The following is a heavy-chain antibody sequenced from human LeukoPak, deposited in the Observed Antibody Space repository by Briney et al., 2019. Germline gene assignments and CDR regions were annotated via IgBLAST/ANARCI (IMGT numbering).Heavy chain of an antibody. Sequence: SVKVSCKASGGTFSSYAISWVRQAPGQGLEWMGGIIPTFGTANYAQKFQGRVTITADESTSTAYMELSSLRSEDTAVYYCARDRGCSGGSCYQDYWGQGTLVTVSS. D-gene: IGHD2-15*01. CDR1: GGTFSSYA. CDR2: IIPTFGTA. V-gene: IGHV1-69*13. CDR3: ARDRGCSGGSCYQDY. J-gene: IGHJ4*02.